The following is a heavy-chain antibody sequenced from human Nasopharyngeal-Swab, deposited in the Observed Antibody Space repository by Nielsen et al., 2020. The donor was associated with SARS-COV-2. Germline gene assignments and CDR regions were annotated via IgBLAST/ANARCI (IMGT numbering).Heavy chain of an antibody. CDR1: GYTFPSYE. V-gene: IGHV1-46*01. Sequence: ASVKVSCKASGYTFPSYEMHWVRQAPGQGLEWVGISTPSGGSTNNAQKFQGRVTMTSDTSTITVYMYLSSLRSEDTAVYYCPRDGPGGWFLDDWGQGTLVTVSS. J-gene: IGHJ4*02. CDR2: STPSGGST. D-gene: IGHD6-19*01. CDR3: PRDGPGGWFLDD.